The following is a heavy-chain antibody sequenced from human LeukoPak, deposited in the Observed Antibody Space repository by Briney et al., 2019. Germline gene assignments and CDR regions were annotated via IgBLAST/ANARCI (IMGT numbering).Heavy chain of an antibody. J-gene: IGHJ4*02. CDR3: ARADYSSGWPRDY. D-gene: IGHD6-19*01. CDR1: GGSISSNSYY. CDR2: IYYNGST. Sequence: SETLSLTCTVSGGSISSNSYYWGWIRQPPGKGLEWIGSIYYNGSTYYNPSLKSRVTISVDTSKNQFSLKLSSVTAADTAVYYCARADYSSGWPRDYWGQGTLVTVSS. V-gene: IGHV4-39*07.